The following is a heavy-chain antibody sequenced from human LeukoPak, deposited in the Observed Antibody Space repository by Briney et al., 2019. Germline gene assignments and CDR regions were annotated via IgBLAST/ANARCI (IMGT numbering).Heavy chain of an antibody. Sequence: GASVKVSCKASGYTFASYGISWVRQAPGQGLEWMGWISAYNGNTNYAQKLQGRVTMTTDTSTSTAYMELRSLRSDGTAVYYCARGVWYYYDSSGTESFDYWGQGTLVTVSS. CDR2: ISAYNGNT. V-gene: IGHV1-18*01. J-gene: IGHJ4*02. CDR3: ARGVWYYYDSSGTESFDY. CDR1: GYTFASYG. D-gene: IGHD3-22*01.